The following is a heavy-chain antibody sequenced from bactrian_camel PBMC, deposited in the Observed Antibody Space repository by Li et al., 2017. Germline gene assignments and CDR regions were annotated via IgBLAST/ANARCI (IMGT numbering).Heavy chain of an antibody. D-gene: IGHD1*01. CDR2: IYSDGGRI. V-gene: IGHV3S7*01. CDR1: GFTFGAAST. Sequence: VQLVESGGGLVQPGGSLRLSCVGSGFTFGAASTMTWVRQAPGKGLEWVSRIYSDGGRIYYTDAVKGRFTFSHDAAKNSIDLQMNSLKPDDTAVYYCAATGQMLSVAGCRTQGTQVTVS. J-gene: IGHJ4*01.